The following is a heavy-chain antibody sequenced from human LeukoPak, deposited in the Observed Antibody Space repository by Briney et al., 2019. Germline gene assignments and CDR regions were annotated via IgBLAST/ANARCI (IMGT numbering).Heavy chain of an antibody. CDR1: GYTFTGYY. Sequence: ASVKVSCKASGYTFTGYYMHWVRQAPGQGLEWMGWINPNSGGTNYAQKFQGRVTMTRDTSISTAYMELSRLRSDDTAVYYCARDRGFRTIAVAGQRYYYYYGMDVWGQGTTVTVSS. CDR2: INPNSGGT. D-gene: IGHD6-19*01. V-gene: IGHV1-2*02. CDR3: ARDRGFRTIAVAGQRYYYYYGMDV. J-gene: IGHJ6*02.